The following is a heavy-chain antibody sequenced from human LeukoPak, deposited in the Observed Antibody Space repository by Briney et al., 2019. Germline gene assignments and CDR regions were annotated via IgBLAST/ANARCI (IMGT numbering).Heavy chain of an antibody. V-gene: IGHV4-4*07. CDR1: GGSISSYY. J-gene: IGHJ4*02. D-gene: IGHD5-12*01. Sequence: SETLSLTCTVSGGSISSYYWSWIRQPAGKGLEWIGRIYTSGSTNYDPSFKSRVTMSVDTSKNQFSLKLSSVTAADTAVYYCATQGYSGYDDRGSFDYWGQGTLVTVSS. CDR2: IYTSGST. CDR3: ATQGYSGYDDRGSFDY.